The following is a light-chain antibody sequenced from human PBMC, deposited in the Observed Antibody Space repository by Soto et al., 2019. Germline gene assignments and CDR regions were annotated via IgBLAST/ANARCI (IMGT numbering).Light chain of an antibody. V-gene: IGKV1-39*01. J-gene: IGKJ1*01. CDR2: TSS. CDR1: QTINTY. Sequence: DIQMTQSPSSLSASVGDRVTITCRASQTINTYLNWYQQKPGKAPSLLIYTSSNLQSGVPSRFSGSGSGTDFTRTISSLQPEDSATYYCQQSYSFPRTFGQGTKVEFK. CDR3: QQSYSFPRT.